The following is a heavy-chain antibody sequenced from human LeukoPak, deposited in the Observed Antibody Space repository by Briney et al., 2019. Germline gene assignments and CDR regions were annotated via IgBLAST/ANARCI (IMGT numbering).Heavy chain of an antibody. J-gene: IGHJ4*02. CDR1: GGSISSYY. CDR3: ARGVVYTGFDY. Sequence: PSETLSLTCTVSGGSISSYYWSWIRQPPGKGLEWIGDIYYSGSTNYNPSLKSRVTISVDTSKNQFSLKLSSVTAADTAVYYCARGVVYTGFDYWGQGTWVTVSS. V-gene: IGHV4-59*01. D-gene: IGHD2-2*01. CDR2: IYYSGST.